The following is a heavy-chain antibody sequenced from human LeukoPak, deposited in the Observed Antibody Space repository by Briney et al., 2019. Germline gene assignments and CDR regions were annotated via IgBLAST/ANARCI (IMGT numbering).Heavy chain of an antibody. Sequence: GGSLRLSCAASGFTFSDSWMTWVRQTPGKGLEWVANIKRDGSEKNYVDSVKGRFTISRDNAKNSLYLQMNSLRAEDTAAYYCARAITCDYWGQGTLVTVSS. V-gene: IGHV3-7*04. CDR3: ARAITCDY. J-gene: IGHJ4*02. CDR2: IKRDGSEK. CDR1: GFTFSDSW. D-gene: IGHD5-24*01.